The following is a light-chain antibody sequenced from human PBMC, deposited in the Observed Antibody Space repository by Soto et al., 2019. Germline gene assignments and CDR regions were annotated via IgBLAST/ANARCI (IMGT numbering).Light chain of an antibody. CDR1: QSVGSN. V-gene: IGKV3-15*01. Sequence: EIVVTQSPATLSVSPGERATLSCRAGQSVGSNLAWYQQKPGQAPRLLIYGASTRATAIPARFIGGGSATEFTLTISSLQSEDCAPYYCQQYHTWPSTFGGGTKVDIK. CDR2: GAS. CDR3: QQYHTWPST. J-gene: IGKJ4*01.